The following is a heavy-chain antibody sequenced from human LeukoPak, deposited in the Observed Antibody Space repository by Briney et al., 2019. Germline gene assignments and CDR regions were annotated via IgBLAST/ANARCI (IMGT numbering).Heavy chain of an antibody. V-gene: IGHV3-30*02. CDR3: ARAFYCDSSGYYLYYYYYMDV. J-gene: IGHJ6*03. CDR2: IRYDGSNK. D-gene: IGHD3-22*01. Sequence: PGGSLRLSCAASGFTFSSYGMHWVRQAPGKGLEWVAFIRYDGSNKYYADSVKGRFTISRDNSKNTLYLQMNSLRAEDTAVYYCARAFYCDSSGYYLYYYYYMDVWGKGTTVTVSS. CDR1: GFTFSSYG.